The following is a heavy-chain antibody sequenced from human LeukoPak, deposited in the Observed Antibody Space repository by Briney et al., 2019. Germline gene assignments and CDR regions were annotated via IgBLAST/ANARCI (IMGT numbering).Heavy chain of an antibody. J-gene: IGHJ4*02. CDR2: IVVGSGNT. CDR1: GFTFTSSA. CDR3: AADSGVTAMETLFDY. Sequence: SVKVSCKASGFTFTSSAVQWVRQARGQRLEWIGWIVVGSGNTNYAQKFQERVTITRDMSISTAYMELSSLRSEDTAVYYCAADSGVTAMETLFDYWGQGTLVTVSS. V-gene: IGHV1-58*01. D-gene: IGHD5-18*01.